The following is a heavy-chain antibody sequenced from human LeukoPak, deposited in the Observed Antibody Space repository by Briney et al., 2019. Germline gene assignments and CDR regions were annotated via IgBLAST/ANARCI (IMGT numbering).Heavy chain of an antibody. V-gene: IGHV3-53*01. Sequence: GGSLRLSCAASGFTVSSNDMSWVRPAPGKGLEWVSVIHTDDNTHYADSVKGRFTISRDNSKNTLYLQMNSLRAEDTAVYFCRGWLFDYVMDVWGQGTTVTVSS. CDR1: GFTVSSND. J-gene: IGHJ6*02. CDR2: IHTDDNT. D-gene: IGHD3-22*01. CDR3: RGWLFDYVMDV.